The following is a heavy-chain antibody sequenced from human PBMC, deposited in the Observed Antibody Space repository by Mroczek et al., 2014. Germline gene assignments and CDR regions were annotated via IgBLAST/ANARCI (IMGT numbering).Heavy chain of an antibody. Sequence: VQLLESGPGLVKPSQTLSLTCTVSGGSISSGGYYWSWIRQHPGKGLEWIGYIYYSGSTYYNPSLKSRVTISVDTSKNQFSLKLSSVTAADTAVYYCARDRQQLDSGWFDPGAREPWSPSPQ. V-gene: IGHV4-31*03. D-gene: IGHD6-13*01. J-gene: IGHJ5*02. CDR3: ARDRQQLDSGWFDP. CDR1: GGSISSGGYY. CDR2: IYYSGST.